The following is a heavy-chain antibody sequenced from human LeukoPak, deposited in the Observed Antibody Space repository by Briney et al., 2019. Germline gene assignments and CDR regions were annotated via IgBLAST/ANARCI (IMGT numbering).Heavy chain of an antibody. D-gene: IGHD3-10*01. CDR1: GYSISSGYY. Sequence: SETLSLTCAVSGYSISSGYYWGWIRQPPGKGLEWIGSIYHTGTTHYNASLRTRVTISVDTSKNQFSLELTSVTAADTAVYYCARVLAGSGNYDYWGQGTLVTVSS. CDR3: ARVLAGSGNYDY. J-gene: IGHJ4*02. V-gene: IGHV4-38-2*01. CDR2: IYHTGTT.